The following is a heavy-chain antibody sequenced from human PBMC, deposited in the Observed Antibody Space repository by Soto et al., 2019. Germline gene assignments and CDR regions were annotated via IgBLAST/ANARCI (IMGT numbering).Heavy chain of an antibody. CDR1: GFTFSSYG. Sequence: GGSLRLSCAASGFTFSSYGMHWVRQAPGKGLEWVAVISYDGSNKYYADSVKGRFTISRDNSKNTLYLQMNSLRAEDTAVYYCRKLGGGKWLRYYYYGMDVWGQGTTVTVSS. J-gene: IGHJ6*02. V-gene: IGHV3-30*18. CDR3: RKLGGGKWLRYYYYGMDV. D-gene: IGHD6-19*01. CDR2: ISYDGSNK.